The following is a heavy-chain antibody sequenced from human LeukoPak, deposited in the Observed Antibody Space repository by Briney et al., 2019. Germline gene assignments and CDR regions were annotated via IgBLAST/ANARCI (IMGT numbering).Heavy chain of an antibody. CDR3: ARVVDRNLLRYFDP. Sequence: SVKLSCKSSGGTFTSYAISWVRQAPGQGLEWMGGIIPIFGTANYAQKFQGRVTITADESTSTAYMELSSLRSEDTAVYYCARVVDRNLLRYFDPWGQGTLVTVSS. D-gene: IGHD3-9*01. CDR2: IIPIFGTA. CDR1: GGTFTSYA. J-gene: IGHJ5*02. V-gene: IGHV1-69*13.